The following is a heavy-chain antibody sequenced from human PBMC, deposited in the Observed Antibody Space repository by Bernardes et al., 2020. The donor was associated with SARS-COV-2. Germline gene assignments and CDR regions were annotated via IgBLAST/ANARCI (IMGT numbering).Heavy chain of an antibody. Sequence: GGSLRLSCAASGFIFSNYAIHWVRQAPGKGLEWVAVISYDGSNKYYADSVKGRFTISRDNSKNTLYLQMDSLRAEDTAVYYCARRGLVAAIDYWGQGTLVTVSS. J-gene: IGHJ4*02. D-gene: IGHD5-12*01. CDR1: GFIFSNYA. CDR3: ARRGLVAAIDY. V-gene: IGHV3-30-3*01. CDR2: ISYDGSNK.